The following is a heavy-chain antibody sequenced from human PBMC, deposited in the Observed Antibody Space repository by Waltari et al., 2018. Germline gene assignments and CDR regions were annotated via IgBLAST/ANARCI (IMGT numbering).Heavy chain of an antibody. Sequence: SGFTFSSYWMHWVRQAPGKGLVWVSRINSDGSSTSYADSVKGRFTISRDNAKNTLYLQMNSLRAEDTAVYYCASPIYDFWSGNLDYWGQGTLVTVSS. CDR1: GFTFSSYW. CDR3: ASPIYDFWSGNLDY. CDR2: INSDGSST. J-gene: IGHJ4*02. D-gene: IGHD3-3*01. V-gene: IGHV3-74*01.